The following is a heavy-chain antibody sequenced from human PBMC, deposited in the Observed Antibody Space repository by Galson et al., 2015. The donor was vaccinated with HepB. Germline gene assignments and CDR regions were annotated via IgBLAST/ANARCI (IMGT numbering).Heavy chain of an antibody. CDR2: IRSDSGVP. J-gene: IGHJ5*02. CDR3: ARGLGSASYSDHRFDP. D-gene: IGHD3-10*01. Sequence: SLRLSCAASGFTFGRHSMNWVRQAPGKGLEWISYIRSDSGVPKYPDSVKGRFTISRDNARNSLYLQMNSLRDEDTAVYYCARGLGSASYSDHRFDPWGQGTLVTVSS. CDR1: GFTFGRHS. V-gene: IGHV3-48*02.